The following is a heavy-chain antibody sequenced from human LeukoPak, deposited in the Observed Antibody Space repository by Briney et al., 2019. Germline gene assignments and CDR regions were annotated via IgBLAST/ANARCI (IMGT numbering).Heavy chain of an antibody. CDR3: ARGGAVAGLDY. CDR2: IKQDGSER. J-gene: IGHJ4*02. Sequence: PGGSLGLSCATSRIGLSNFWMSWVRQAPGKGLEWVASIKQDGSERNYVDSVKGRFTISRDNAKNSLYLQMNSLRVEDTAVYYCARGGAVAGLDYWGQGTLVTVPS. CDR1: RIGLSNFW. V-gene: IGHV3-7*01. D-gene: IGHD6-19*01.